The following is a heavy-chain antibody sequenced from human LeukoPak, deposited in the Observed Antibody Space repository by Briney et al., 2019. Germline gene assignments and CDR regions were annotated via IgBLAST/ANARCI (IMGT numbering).Heavy chain of an antibody. CDR2: IKQDGSEE. V-gene: IGHV3-7*01. D-gene: IGHD6-13*01. CDR3: AKDQARYSSSSYYYMDV. J-gene: IGHJ6*03. CDR1: GITFSSLW. Sequence: GGSLRLSCAASGITFSSLWMSWFRQAPSKGLEWVADIKQDGSEEHYVASVKGRFTISRDSTSLYLQMNSLRAEDTAVYYCAKDQARYSSSSYYYMDVWGKGTTVTVSS.